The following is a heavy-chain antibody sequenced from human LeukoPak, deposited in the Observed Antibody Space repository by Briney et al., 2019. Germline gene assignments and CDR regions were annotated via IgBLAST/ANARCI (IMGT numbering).Heavy chain of an antibody. J-gene: IGHJ5*02. CDR1: GFVFGDFV. CDR3: TRGFMAS. Sequence: GGSLRLSCAASGFVFGDFVITWVRQAPGRGLECVGFIRAELDGGTTEYAASLEGRFTISRDDSKGIAYLQMNSLEIDDTAIYFCTRGFMASWDQGTLVTVSS. CDR2: IRAELDGGTT. V-gene: IGHV3-49*04. D-gene: IGHD5-24*01.